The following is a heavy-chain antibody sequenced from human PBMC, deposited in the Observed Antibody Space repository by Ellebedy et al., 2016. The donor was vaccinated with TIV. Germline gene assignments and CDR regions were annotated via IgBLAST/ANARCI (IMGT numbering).Heavy chain of an antibody. Sequence: AASVTVSCKASGYTFTSYDINWMRQATGHGLEWMACMNPNSGHTGYAQKFQGRVTMPRNTSISTAYMELTSLRTEDTAVYYCANPWDTGMATNYYYGMDDWGQGTTVTVSS. J-gene: IGHJ6*02. CDR1: GYTFTSYD. CDR3: ANPWDTGMATNYYYGMDD. CDR2: MNPNSGHT. D-gene: IGHD5-18*01. V-gene: IGHV1-8*01.